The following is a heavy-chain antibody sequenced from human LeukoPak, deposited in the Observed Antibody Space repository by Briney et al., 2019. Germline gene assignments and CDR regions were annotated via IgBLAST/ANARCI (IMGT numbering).Heavy chain of an antibody. V-gene: IGHV3-23*01. CDR1: GFTFSSYA. Sequence: GGSLRLSCAASGFTFSSYAMTGRRQAPDKGLEWVSAISVSDGITYYADSVKGLFTISRDDSQNTLYLQMNSLSADHQAVYYCAKVETSGGATCHPLDYWGQGTLVAVSS. D-gene: IGHD2-8*02. CDR3: AKVETSGGATCHPLDY. CDR2: ISVSDGIT. J-gene: IGHJ4*02.